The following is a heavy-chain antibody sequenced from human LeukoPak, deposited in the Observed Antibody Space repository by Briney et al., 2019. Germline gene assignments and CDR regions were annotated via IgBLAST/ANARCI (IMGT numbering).Heavy chain of an antibody. J-gene: IGHJ4*02. D-gene: IGHD6-13*01. CDR2: IYYSGST. CDR1: GGSISSSSYY. Sequence: PSETLSLTCTVSGGSISSSSYYWGWIRQPPGKGLEWIGSIYYSGSTYYNPSLKSRVTISVVTSKNQFSLKLSSVTAADTAVYYCARVGNPGTAPFDYWGQGTLVTVSS. V-gene: IGHV4-39*07. CDR3: ARVGNPGTAPFDY.